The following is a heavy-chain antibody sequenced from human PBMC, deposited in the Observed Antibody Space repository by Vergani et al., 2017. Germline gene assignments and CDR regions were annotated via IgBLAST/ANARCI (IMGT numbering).Heavy chain of an antibody. CDR3: ARLYGRDSSGSKYFDY. D-gene: IGHD3-22*01. J-gene: IGHJ4*02. Sequence: EVQLVQSGAAVKKPGESLKISCQLSGYSFTNYWIGWVRQMPGKGLEWMGIIHPADSDTRYSQSFQGQVTISVDKSISTAYLQRSSLRASDSAMYYCARLYGRDSSGSKYFDYWVQGTLVTVSS. CDR2: IHPADSDT. CDR1: GYSFTNYW. V-gene: IGHV5-51*01.